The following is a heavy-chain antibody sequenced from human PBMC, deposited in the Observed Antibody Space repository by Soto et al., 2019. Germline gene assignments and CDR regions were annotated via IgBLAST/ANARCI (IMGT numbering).Heavy chain of an antibody. V-gene: IGHV1-69*13. Sequence: ASVKVSCKASGDTFSGYPINWVRQAPGEGLEWMGRIIPVFGTTNDAQRFEGRVTFTADESTNTAYMELRGLLSEDTAVYYCARDGGFGELKYWGPGTLVTVSS. J-gene: IGHJ4*02. D-gene: IGHD3-10*01. CDR3: ARDGGFGELKY. CDR2: IIPVFGTT. CDR1: GDTFSGYP.